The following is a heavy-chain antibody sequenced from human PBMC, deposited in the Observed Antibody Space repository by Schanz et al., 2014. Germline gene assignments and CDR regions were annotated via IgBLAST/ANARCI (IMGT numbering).Heavy chain of an antibody. V-gene: IGHV1-2*06. CDR2: INPNTGGT. Sequence: QVQVVQSGAEVKKPGSSVKVSCKASGGTFSSDTFSWVRQAPGQGLEWMGRINPNTGGTNFAQKFQGRVTRTRDSSITTAYMDLSRLTSDDTAVYYCARGKGHGYSGVSWGQGTLLAVSS. CDR3: ARGKGHGYSGVS. CDR1: GGTFSSDT. J-gene: IGHJ5*02. D-gene: IGHD5-12*01.